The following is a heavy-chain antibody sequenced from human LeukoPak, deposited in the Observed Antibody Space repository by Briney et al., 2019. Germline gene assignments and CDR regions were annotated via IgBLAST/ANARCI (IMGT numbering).Heavy chain of an antibody. CDR1: GFTFSEYA. D-gene: IGHD6-19*01. Sequence: PGGSLRLSCAASGFTFSEYAMHWVRQAPGKGLEWVAVISYDGRQKYYGDSVKGRFTISRDNPKNTLYLQMNSLRDDDTAVYYCARGLSSGWPFEYWGQGTLVTVSS. CDR3: ARGLSSGWPFEY. J-gene: IGHJ4*02. CDR2: ISYDGRQK. V-gene: IGHV3-30-3*01.